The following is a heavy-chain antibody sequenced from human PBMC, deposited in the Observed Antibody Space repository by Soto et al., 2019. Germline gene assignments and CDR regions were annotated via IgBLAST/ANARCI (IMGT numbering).Heavy chain of an antibody. Sequence: QVQLQESGPGLVKPSQTLSLTCTVSGGSISSGGHYWSWILHHPEKGLEWIGYTYCSGSTYYSPSVKSRVTRSVDTSKNRCSLKLSSVTAADTAVYYCARRNGWYEASAFDIWGQGTMVTVSS. J-gene: IGHJ3*02. CDR1: GGSISSGGHY. D-gene: IGHD6-19*01. CDR3: ARRNGWYEASAFDI. CDR2: TYCSGST. V-gene: IGHV4-31*03.